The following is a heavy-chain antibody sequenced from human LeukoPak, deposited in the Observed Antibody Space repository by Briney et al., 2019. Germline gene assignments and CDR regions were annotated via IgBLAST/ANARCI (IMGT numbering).Heavy chain of an antibody. J-gene: IGHJ3*02. D-gene: IGHD2-2*02. Sequence: ASVKVSCKASGYTFTSYGISWVRQAPGQGLEWMGWISAYNGNTNYAQKLQGRVTMTTDTSTSTAYMELSSLRSEDTAVYYCARDRDRYCSSTSCYRAYAFDIWGQGTMVTVSS. CDR3: ARDRDRYCSSTSCYRAYAFDI. V-gene: IGHV1-18*01. CDR2: ISAYNGNT. CDR1: GYTFTSYG.